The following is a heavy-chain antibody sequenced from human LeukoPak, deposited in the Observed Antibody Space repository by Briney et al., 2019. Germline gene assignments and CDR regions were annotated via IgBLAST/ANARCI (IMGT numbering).Heavy chain of an antibody. J-gene: IGHJ5*02. CDR3: ARGVTRFDP. Sequence: SETLSLTCTVSGGSISSGSYYWSWIRQPAGEGLEWIGRIYTSGSTNYNPSLKSRVTISVDTSKNQFSLKLSSVTAADTAVYYCARGVTRFDPWGQGTLVTVSS. D-gene: IGHD2-21*02. CDR2: IYTSGST. CDR1: GGSISSGSYY. V-gene: IGHV4-61*02.